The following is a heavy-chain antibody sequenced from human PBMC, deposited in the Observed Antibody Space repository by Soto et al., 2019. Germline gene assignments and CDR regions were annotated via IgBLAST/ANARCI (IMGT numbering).Heavy chain of an antibody. Sequence: SETLSLTCTVSGGSISSSSYYWGWIRQPPGKGLEWIGSIYYSGSTYYNPSLKSRVTISVDTSKNQFSLKLSSVTAADTAVYYCASPCSGGSCYGHWGQGTLVTVSS. D-gene: IGHD2-15*01. CDR2: IYYSGST. V-gene: IGHV4-39*01. CDR3: ASPCSGGSCYGH. CDR1: GGSISSSSYY. J-gene: IGHJ4*02.